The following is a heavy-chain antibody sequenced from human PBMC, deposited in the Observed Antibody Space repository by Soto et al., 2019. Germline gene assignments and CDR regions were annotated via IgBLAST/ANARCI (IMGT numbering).Heavy chain of an antibody. CDR1: GGSISISSCY. J-gene: IGHJ6*02. CDR2: IYYSGST. Sequence: SVTMSVTSTVAGGSISISSCYWVWISQPPGKGLEWIGSIYYSGSTYYNPSLKSRVTISVDTSKNQFSLKLSSVTAADTAVYYCARLRGSYKYGMDVWGQGTTVTVSS. CDR3: ARLRGSYKYGMDV. D-gene: IGHD3-10*01. V-gene: IGHV4-39*01.